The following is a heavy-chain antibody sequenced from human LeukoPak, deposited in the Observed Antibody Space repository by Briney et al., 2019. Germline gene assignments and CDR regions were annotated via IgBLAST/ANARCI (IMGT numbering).Heavy chain of an antibody. Sequence: GGSLRLSCAASGFTFSSYAMSWVRQAPGKGLEWVSAISGSGGSTYYADSVKGRFTISRDNSKNTLYLQMNSLRAEDTAVYYCAREFGYCSGGSCYPNDAFDIWGQGTMVTVSS. CDR2: ISGSGGST. CDR3: AREFGYCSGGSCYPNDAFDI. J-gene: IGHJ3*02. CDR1: GFTFSSYA. V-gene: IGHV3-23*01. D-gene: IGHD2-15*01.